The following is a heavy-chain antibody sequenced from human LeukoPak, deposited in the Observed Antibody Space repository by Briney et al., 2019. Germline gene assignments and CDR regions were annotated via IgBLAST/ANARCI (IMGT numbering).Heavy chain of an antibody. V-gene: IGHV4-30-4*08. CDR1: GGSISSGDYY. CDR2: IYYSGST. D-gene: IGHD2-2*01. CDR3: ARRFIYCSSTSCPDY. Sequence: PSQTLSLTCTVSGGSISSGDYYWSWIRQPPGKGLEWIGYIYYSGSTYYNPSLKSRVTISVDTSKNQFSLKLSSVTAADTAVYYCARRFIYCSSTSCPDYWGQGTLVTVSS. J-gene: IGHJ4*02.